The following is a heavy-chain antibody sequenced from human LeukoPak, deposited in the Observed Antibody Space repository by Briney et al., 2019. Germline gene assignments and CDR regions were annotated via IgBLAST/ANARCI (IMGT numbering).Heavy chain of an antibody. D-gene: IGHD6-25*01. CDR1: GFTFSSYA. J-gene: IGHJ4*02. V-gene: IGHV3-23*01. CDR3: AKSISGDYGDY. Sequence: GGSLRLSCAASGFTFSSYAMNWVRQAPGKGLEWVSAISGSGGNTYYADSVKGRFTISRDNSKNTLYLQMNSLRAEDTAVYYCAKSISGDYGDYWGQGTLVTVSS. CDR2: ISGSGGNT.